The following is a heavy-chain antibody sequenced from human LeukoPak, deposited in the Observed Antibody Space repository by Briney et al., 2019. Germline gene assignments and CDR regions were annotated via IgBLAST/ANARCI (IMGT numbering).Heavy chain of an antibody. CDR2: ISGSGDNT. CDR3: AKDYYYYDSSGYYYA. V-gene: IGHV3-23*01. D-gene: IGHD3-22*01. CDR1: GFTFSSYW. J-gene: IGHJ4*02. Sequence: GGSLRLSCAASGFTFSSYWMYWVRQAPGKGLEWVSAISGSGDNTYYADSVKGRFTISRESSKNTLYLQMNSLRAEDTAVYYCAKDYYYYDSSGYYYAWGQGTLVTVSS.